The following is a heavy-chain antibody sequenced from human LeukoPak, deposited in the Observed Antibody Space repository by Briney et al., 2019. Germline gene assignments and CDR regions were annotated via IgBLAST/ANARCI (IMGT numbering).Heavy chain of an antibody. D-gene: IGHD6-13*01. Sequence: SETLSLTCTVSGGSISSSSYYWGWIRQPPGKGLEWIGSIYYSGSTYYNPSLKSRVTISVDTSKNQFSLKLSPVTAADTAVYYCAREYSSSWFDYWGQGTLVTVSS. J-gene: IGHJ4*02. V-gene: IGHV4-39*07. CDR3: AREYSSSWFDY. CDR2: IYYSGST. CDR1: GGSISSSSYY.